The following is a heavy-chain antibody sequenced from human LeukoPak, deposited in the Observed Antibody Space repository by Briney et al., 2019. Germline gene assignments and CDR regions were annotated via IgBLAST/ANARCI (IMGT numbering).Heavy chain of an antibody. Sequence: SETLSLTCTVSGGSISSSSYYWGWIRQPPGKNLEWIGSIYYSGSTYYNPSLRSRVTISVDTSKNQFSLKLSSVTAADTAVYYCARRRLLGYCSSTSCYPGHSDAFDIWGQGTMVTVSS. CDR3: ARRRLLGYCSSTSCYPGHSDAFDI. CDR2: IYYSGST. CDR1: GGSISSSSYY. V-gene: IGHV4-39*01. J-gene: IGHJ3*02. D-gene: IGHD2-2*01.